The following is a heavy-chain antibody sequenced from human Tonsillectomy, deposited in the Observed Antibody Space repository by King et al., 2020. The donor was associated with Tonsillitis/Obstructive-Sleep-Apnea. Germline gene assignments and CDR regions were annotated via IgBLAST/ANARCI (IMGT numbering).Heavy chain of an antibody. CDR3: TTTKWERTDDAFDI. Sequence: VQLVESGGGLVKPGGSLRLSCAASGFTFSNAWMNWVRQAPGKGLEWVGRIKSKTDGGTTDYAAPVKGRFTISRDDSKNTLYLQMNSLKTEDTAVYYCTTTKWERTDDAFDIWGQGTMVTVSS. CDR2: IKSKTDGGTT. V-gene: IGHV3-15*07. J-gene: IGHJ3*02. CDR1: GFTFSNAW. D-gene: IGHD1-26*01.